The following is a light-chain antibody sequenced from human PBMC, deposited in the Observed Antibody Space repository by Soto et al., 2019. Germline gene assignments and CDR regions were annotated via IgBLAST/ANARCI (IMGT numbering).Light chain of an antibody. CDR2: EGT. CDR1: NRVLWSYNL. CDR3: SSYAGDYMFD. J-gene: IGLJ1*01. V-gene: IGLV2-23*01. Sequence: QSVLTQPASVSGSPGHSITISCARTNRVLWSYNLVSWFQNPYGKVPMVMIYEGTKRTSEVSDRFSGSSSGTADSLTISGLQAEDESDYYFSSYAGDYMFDFGTGPKVTVL.